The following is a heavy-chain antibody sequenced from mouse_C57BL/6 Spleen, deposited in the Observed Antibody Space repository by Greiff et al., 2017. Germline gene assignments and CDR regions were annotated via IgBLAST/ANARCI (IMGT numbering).Heavy chain of an antibody. Sequence: EVQLQQSGPELVKPGASVKISCKASGYTFTDYYMNWVKQSHGKSLEWIGDINPNNGGTSYNQKFKGKATLTVDKSSNTAYMELRSLTSEDSAVYYCARYGYPCMDYWGQGTSVTVSS. J-gene: IGHJ4*01. D-gene: IGHD2-2*01. CDR1: GYTFTDYY. CDR3: ARYGYPCMDY. V-gene: IGHV1-26*01. CDR2: INPNNGGT.